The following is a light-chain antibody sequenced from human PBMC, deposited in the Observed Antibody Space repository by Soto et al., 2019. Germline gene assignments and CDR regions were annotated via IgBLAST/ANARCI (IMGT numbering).Light chain of an antibody. J-gene: IGKJ1*01. CDR3: QHYNSYSEA. Sequence: DIQMTQSASTLSGSLGDRVTITWGASQTISSWLAWYQQKPGKAPKLLIYKASTLKSGVPSRFSGSGYGTEFNLTISSLQTDDFATYYCQHYNSYSEAFGQGTKVDIK. CDR2: KAS. CDR1: QTISSW. V-gene: IGKV1-5*03.